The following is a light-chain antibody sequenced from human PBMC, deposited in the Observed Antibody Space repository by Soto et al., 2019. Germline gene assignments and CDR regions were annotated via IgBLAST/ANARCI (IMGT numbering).Light chain of an antibody. J-gene: IGKJ2*01. Sequence: ETVLTQSPGTLSLSPGERATLSCRASQSVSSNYLAWYQQKPGQAPRRLIYGASTRATGIPDRFSGSGFGTDFTLTISRLAPEDFAVYFCQQYGSSSYTFGQGTKLEIK. V-gene: IGKV3-20*01. CDR1: QSVSSNY. CDR3: QQYGSSSYT. CDR2: GAS.